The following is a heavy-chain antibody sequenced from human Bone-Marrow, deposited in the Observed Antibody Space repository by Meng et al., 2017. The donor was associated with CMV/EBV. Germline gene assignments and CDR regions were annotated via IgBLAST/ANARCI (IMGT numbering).Heavy chain of an antibody. Sequence: GGSLRLSCAASGFTFSAYNMNWVRQAPGKGLEWVSSISSTGTYIYYADSVKGRFTISRDNAKSSVYLQMNSLRAEDTAVYYCVRGFADGHYWGQGPLVPVPS. CDR3: VRGFADGHY. V-gene: IGHV3-21*06. CDR2: ISSTGTYI. J-gene: IGHJ4*02. CDR1: GFTFSAYN. D-gene: IGHD3-10*01.